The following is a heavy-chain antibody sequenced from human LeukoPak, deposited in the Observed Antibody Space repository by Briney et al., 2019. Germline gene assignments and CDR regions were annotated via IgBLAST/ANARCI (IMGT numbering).Heavy chain of an antibody. CDR3: AKFLDGSGSYRYYGMDV. CDR2: ISWNSGSI. Sequence: SLRLSCAASGFTFDDYAMHWVRQAPGKGLEWVSGISWNSGSIGYADSVKGRFTISRDNAKNSLYLQMNSLRAEDTALYYCAKFLDGSGSYRYYGMDVWGQGTTVTVSS. V-gene: IGHV3-9*01. J-gene: IGHJ6*02. D-gene: IGHD3-10*01. CDR1: GFTFDDYA.